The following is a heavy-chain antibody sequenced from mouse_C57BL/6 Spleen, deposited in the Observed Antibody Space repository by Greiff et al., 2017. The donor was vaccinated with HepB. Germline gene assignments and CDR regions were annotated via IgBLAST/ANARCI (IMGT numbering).Heavy chain of an antibody. J-gene: IGHJ4*01. D-gene: IGHD1-1*01. V-gene: IGHV1-18*01. CDR1: GYTFTDYN. Sequence: EVHLVESGPELVKPGASVKIPCKASGYTFTDYNMDWVKQSHGKSLEWIGDINPNNGGTIYNQKFKGKATLTVDKSSSTAYMELRSLTSEDTAVYYCARFGSSPYAMDYWGQGTSVTVSS. CDR2: INPNNGGT. CDR3: ARFGSSPYAMDY.